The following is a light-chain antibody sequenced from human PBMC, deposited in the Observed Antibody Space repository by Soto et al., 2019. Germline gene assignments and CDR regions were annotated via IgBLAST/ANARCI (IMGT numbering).Light chain of an antibody. CDR3: QKYNSAPWT. J-gene: IGKJ1*01. V-gene: IGKV1-27*01. CDR2: AAS. CDR1: RGISNF. Sequence: DIQMTQSPSSLSASVGDRVTITCRASRGISNFLAWHQQKPGKVPKLLIYAASTLQSGVPSRFSGSGSGTDFTLTITSLQPEDVATYYCQKYNSAPWTFGQVTRVEIK.